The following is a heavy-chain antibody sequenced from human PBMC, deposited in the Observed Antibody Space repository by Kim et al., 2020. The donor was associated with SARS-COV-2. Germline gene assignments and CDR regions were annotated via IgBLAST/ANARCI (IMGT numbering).Heavy chain of an antibody. D-gene: IGHD3-10*01. CDR3: AKLYGYGPVSGDFGNYYFDY. CDR2: ISGSGGST. CDR1: GFTFSSYA. J-gene: IGHJ4*02. Sequence: GGSLRLSCAASGFTFSSYAMSWVRQAPGKGLEWVSAISGSGGSTYYADSVKGRFTISRDNSKNTLYLQMNSLRAEDTAVYYCAKLYGYGPVSGDFGNYYFDYWGQGTLVTVSS. V-gene: IGHV3-23*01.